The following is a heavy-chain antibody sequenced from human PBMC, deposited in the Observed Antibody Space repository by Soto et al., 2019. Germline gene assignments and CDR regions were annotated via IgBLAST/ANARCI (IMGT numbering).Heavy chain of an antibody. CDR2: IYWDDDK. J-gene: IGHJ3*02. CDR1: GFSLSTSGVG. Sequence: QITLKESGPTLVKPTQTLTLTCTFSGFSLSTSGVGVGWIRQPPGQALEWVTLIYWDDDKRYSPSLKSRITITKDTSKSQVVHTLSNMDAVDTGTYYCSRHIPAGYNDAFDIWGQGITVTVSS. D-gene: IGHD3-9*01. V-gene: IGHV2-5*02. CDR3: SRHIPAGYNDAFDI.